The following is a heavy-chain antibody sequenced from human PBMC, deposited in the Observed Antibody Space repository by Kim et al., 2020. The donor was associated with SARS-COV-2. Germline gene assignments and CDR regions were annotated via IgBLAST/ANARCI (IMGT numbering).Heavy chain of an antibody. J-gene: IGHJ4*02. CDR2: INSDGSRT. Sequence: GGSLRLSCAASGFTFSRYSMHWVRQAPGKGLVWVSRINSDGSRTDYADSVKGRFTISRDNAKNTQYLQMNSLRAEDTAVYYCAREFGTEPIWGQGTLVTVSS. V-gene: IGHV3-74*01. CDR3: AREFGTEPI. D-gene: IGHD3-16*01. CDR1: GFTFSRYS.